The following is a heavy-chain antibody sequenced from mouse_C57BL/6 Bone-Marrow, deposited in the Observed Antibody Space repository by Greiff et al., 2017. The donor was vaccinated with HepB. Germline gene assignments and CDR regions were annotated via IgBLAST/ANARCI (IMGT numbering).Heavy chain of an antibody. CDR3: ARSGFHYYGSSYHWYFDV. CDR1: GYAFSSSW. CDR2: IYPGDGDT. Sequence: QVQLKQSGPELVKPGASVKISCKASGYAFSSSWMNWVKQRPGKGLEWIGRIYPGDGDTNYNGKFKGKATLTADKSSSTAYMQLSSLTSEDSAVYFCARSGFHYYGSSYHWYFDVWGTGTTVTVSS. D-gene: IGHD1-1*01. V-gene: IGHV1-82*01. J-gene: IGHJ1*03.